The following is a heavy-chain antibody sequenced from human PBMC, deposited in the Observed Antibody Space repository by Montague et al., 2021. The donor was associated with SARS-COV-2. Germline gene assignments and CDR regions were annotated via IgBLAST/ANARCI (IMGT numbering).Heavy chain of an antibody. CDR3: TRDYRSVVGDGLDI. CDR2: ISTSAYTT. V-gene: IGHV3-48*03. Sequence: SLRLSCAASGFTFSYYDMNWVRQAPGKGPEWISYISTSAYTTSYAGSMKGRFTISRDNGKNSLYLQMNSLRVEDTAVYYCTRDYRSVVGDGLDIWGQGTEVTVSS. D-gene: IGHD3-16*02. J-gene: IGHJ3*02. CDR1: GFTFSYYD.